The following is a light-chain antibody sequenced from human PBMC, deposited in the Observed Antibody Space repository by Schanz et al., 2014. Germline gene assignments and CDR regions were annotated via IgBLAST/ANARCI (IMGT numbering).Light chain of an antibody. Sequence: QSALTQPPSASGSPGQSVTISCTGTSSDVGNYNYVSWYQHHPGKAPKLMIYEVSKRPSGVPDRFSGSKSGNTASLTISGLQAEDEADYYCTTYTNTVVFGGGTKLTVL. CDR2: EVS. CDR3: TTYTNTVV. CDR1: SSDVGNYNY. J-gene: IGLJ2*01. V-gene: IGLV2-8*01.